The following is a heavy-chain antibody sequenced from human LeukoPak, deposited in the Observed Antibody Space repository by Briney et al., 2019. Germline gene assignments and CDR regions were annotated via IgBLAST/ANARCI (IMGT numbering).Heavy chain of an antibody. D-gene: IGHD3-16*01. CDR2: INHSGST. J-gene: IGHJ4*02. Sequence: SETLSLTCAVYGGSFSGYYWSLIRQPPGKGLEWIGEINHSGSTNYNPSLKSRVTISVDTSKNQFSLKLSSVTAADTAVYYCARGSAYDYVWGSSDPSDYWGQGTLVTVSS. CDR3: ARGSAYDYVWGSSDPSDY. V-gene: IGHV4-34*01. CDR1: GGSFSGYY.